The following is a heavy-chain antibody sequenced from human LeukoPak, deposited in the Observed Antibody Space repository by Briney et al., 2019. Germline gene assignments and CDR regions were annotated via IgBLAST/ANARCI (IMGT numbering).Heavy chain of an antibody. CDR2: ISYDGGIE. V-gene: IGHV3-30*18. CDR1: GFTFSDYG. Sequence: PGGSLRLSCAASGFTFSDYGMHWVRQAPGKGLEWVAVISYDGGIEYYVDSVKGRFTISRDSSKNTLYLQLNSLRPEDTAVCYCAKDSRVYTSSSPGDYFDFWGQGTLVTVSS. D-gene: IGHD6-6*01. J-gene: IGHJ4*02. CDR3: AKDSRVYTSSSPGDYFDF.